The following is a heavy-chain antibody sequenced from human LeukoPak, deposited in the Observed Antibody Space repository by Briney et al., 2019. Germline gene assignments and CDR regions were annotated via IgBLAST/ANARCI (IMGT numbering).Heavy chain of an antibody. CDR3: AREVRGWYYFDY. CDR2: IWYDGSNK. CDR1: GFTFSSYG. J-gene: IGHJ4*02. Sequence: SLRLSCAASGFTFSSYGMHWVRQAPGKGLEWVAVIWYDGSNKYYADSVKGRFTISRDNSKNTLYLQMNSLRAEDTAVYYCAREVRGWYYFDYWGQGTLVTVSS. D-gene: IGHD6-19*01. V-gene: IGHV3-33*01.